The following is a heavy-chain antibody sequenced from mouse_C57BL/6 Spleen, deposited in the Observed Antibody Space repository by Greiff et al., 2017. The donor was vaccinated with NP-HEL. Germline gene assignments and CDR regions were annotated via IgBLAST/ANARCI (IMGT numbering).Heavy chain of an antibody. V-gene: IGHV7-3*01. Sequence: EVQGVESGGGLVQPGGSLSLSCAASGFTFTDYYMSWVRQPPGKALEWLGFIRNKANGYTTEYSASVKGRFTISRDNSQSILYLQMSALRAEDGTTYCCARYGSSPYYAMDYWGQGTSVTVSS. J-gene: IGHJ4*01. CDR2: IRNKANGYTT. CDR1: GFTFTDYY. CDR3: ARYGSSPYYAMDY. D-gene: IGHD1-1*01.